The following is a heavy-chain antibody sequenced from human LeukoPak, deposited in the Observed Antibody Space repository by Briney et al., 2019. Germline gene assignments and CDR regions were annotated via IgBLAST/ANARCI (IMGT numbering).Heavy chain of an antibody. V-gene: IGHV3-66*01. CDR1: GFTVSSNF. D-gene: IGHD3-9*01. CDR2: IYSGGST. J-gene: IGHJ4*02. Sequence: GGSLRLSCAVSGFTVSSNFMSWVRQAPGKGLEWVSVIYSGGSTYYADSVKGRFTLSRDNSKNTLYLQMNSLRVKATAVYYCALGLVTDYWGQGTLVTVSS. CDR3: ALGLVTDY.